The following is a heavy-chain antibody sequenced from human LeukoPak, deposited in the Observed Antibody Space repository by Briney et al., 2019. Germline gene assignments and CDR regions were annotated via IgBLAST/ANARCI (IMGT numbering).Heavy chain of an antibody. CDR2: IDHIGTT. CDR3: ARRSGPFDP. J-gene: IGHJ5*02. CDR1: GDSISSNYYY. Sequence: SETLSLTCTVSGDSISSNYYYWGWIRQPPGKGLEWIGSIDHIGTTYYNPSLKSRVLVLVDTSKNHFSLKMSSVTAADTAVYYCARRSGPFDPWGQGTLVTVSS. V-gene: IGHV4-39*02.